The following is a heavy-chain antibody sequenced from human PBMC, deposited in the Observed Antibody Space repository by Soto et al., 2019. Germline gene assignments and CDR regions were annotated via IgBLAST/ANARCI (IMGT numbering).Heavy chain of an antibody. V-gene: IGHV4-38-2*01. CDR1: GYSISSGLY. CDR3: AIGNPDWFDP. D-gene: IGHD1-1*01. CDR2: IYRGGIT. Sequence: SETLSLTCAVSGYSISSGLYWGWIRQPPGKGLEWIGTIYRGGITYYNPSLKSRVTISIDTSKNHSSLRLSSVTATDTAVYFCAIGNPDWFDPWGQGTLVTVSS. J-gene: IGHJ5*02.